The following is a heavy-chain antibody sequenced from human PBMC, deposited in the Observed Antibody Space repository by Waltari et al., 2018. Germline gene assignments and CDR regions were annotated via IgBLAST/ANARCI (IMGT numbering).Heavy chain of an antibody. D-gene: IGHD4-4*01. CDR1: GFSLSTSGVG. V-gene: IGHV2-5*01. J-gene: IGHJ1*01. Sequence: QITLKESGPTLVKPTQTLTLTCTFPGFSLSTSGVGVGWIRQPPGKALEWLALIYWNDDKRYSPSLKSRLTITKDTSKNQVVLTMTNMDPVDTATYYCAHRPSAATVTPRAEYFQHWGQGTLVTVSS. CDR3: AHRPSAATVTPRAEYFQH. CDR2: IYWNDDK.